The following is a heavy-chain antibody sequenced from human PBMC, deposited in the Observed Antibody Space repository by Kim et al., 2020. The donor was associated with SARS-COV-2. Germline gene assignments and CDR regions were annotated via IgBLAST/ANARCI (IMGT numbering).Heavy chain of an antibody. CDR2: IIPIFGTA. CDR1: GGTFSSYA. D-gene: IGHD3-9*01. Sequence: SVKVSCKASGGTFSSYAISWVRQAPGQGLEWMGGIIPIFGTANYAQKFQGRVTITADESTSTAYMELSSLRSEDTAVYYCASSGGQSNVLRYFDWFPPSDAFDIWGQGTMVTVSS. CDR3: ASSGGQSNVLRYFDWFPPSDAFDI. V-gene: IGHV1-69*13. J-gene: IGHJ3*02.